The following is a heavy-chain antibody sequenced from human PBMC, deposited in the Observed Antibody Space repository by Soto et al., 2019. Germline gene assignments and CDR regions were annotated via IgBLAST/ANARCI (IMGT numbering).Heavy chain of an antibody. Sequence: KPSETLSLTCTVSGGSISSSSYYWGWIRQPPGKGLEWIGSIYYSGSTYYNPSLKSRVTISVDTSKNQFSLKLSSVTAADTAVYYCARGLGYSSGWYYFDYWGQGTLVTVSS. CDR3: ARGLGYSSGWYYFDY. CDR1: GGSISSSSYY. J-gene: IGHJ4*02. D-gene: IGHD6-19*01. CDR2: IYYSGST. V-gene: IGHV4-39*07.